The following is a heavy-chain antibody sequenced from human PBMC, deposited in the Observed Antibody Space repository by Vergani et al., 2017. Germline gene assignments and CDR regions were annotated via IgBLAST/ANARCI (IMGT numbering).Heavy chain of an antibody. CDR1: GGTFSSYT. Sequence: QVQLVQSGAEVKKPGSSVKVSCKASGGTFSSYTISWVRQAPGQGLEWMGRIIPILGIANYAQKFQGRVTITADKSTSTAYMELSSLRSEDTAVYYCARDMGLEMATIKDYYYYYMDVWGKGTTVTVSS. V-gene: IGHV1-69*08. J-gene: IGHJ6*03. CDR3: ARDMGLEMATIKDYYYYYMDV. CDR2: IIPILGIA. D-gene: IGHD5-24*01.